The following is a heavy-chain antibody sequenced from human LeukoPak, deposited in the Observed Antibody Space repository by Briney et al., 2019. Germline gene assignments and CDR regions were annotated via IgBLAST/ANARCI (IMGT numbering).Heavy chain of an antibody. CDR2: INPDGSRT. Sequence: PGGSLRLSCAASGFTFSTYWVHWVRQAPGKGLVWVSRINPDGSRTDYADSVKGRFTISRDNAKNTLYLQMNSLRAEDTALYYCAKMGCTGTICYANYWGQGTLVTVSS. CDR3: AKMGCTGTICYANY. D-gene: IGHD2-2*01. CDR1: GFTFSTYW. V-gene: IGHV3-74*01. J-gene: IGHJ4*02.